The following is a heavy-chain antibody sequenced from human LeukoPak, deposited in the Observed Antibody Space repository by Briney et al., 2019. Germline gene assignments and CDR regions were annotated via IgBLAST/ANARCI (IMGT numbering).Heavy chain of an antibody. D-gene: IGHD5-18*01. Sequence: CGPTLVKPTQTLTLTCSLSGVSLSTSGVGVGWIRQPPGKTLEWLALIYWDDDSRYSPSLKSRLTIAKDTSKNQVVLTLTNMDSVDTATYYCAHSQVFSYGSFDDAYDIWGLGMLVTVSS. J-gene: IGHJ3*02. CDR3: AHSQVFSYGSFDDAYDI. CDR2: IYWDDDS. CDR1: GVSLSTSGVG. V-gene: IGHV2-5*02.